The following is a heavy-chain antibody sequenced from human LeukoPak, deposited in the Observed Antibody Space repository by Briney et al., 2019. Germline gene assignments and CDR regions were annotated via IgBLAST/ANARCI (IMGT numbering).Heavy chain of an antibody. CDR2: INHNGNVN. J-gene: IGHJ6*02. V-gene: IGHV3-7*03. D-gene: IGHD3-16*01. Sequence: GGSLRLSCAASGFTFSSYWMNWARQAPGKGLEWVASINHNGNVNYYVDSVKGRFTISRDNAKNSLYLQMSNLRAEDSAVYFCARGGGLDVWGQGATVTVSS. CDR1: GFTFSSYW. CDR3: ARGGGLDV.